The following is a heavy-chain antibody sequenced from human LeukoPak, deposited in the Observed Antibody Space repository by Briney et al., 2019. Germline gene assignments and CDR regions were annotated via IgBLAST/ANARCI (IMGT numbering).Heavy chain of an antibody. CDR3: ARGAGKYYFHGMDV. Sequence: SETLSLTCTVSGGSISSSYWSWIRQPPGKGLEWIGLIYYSGSTNFNPSLKSRVTLSLDTSKNQFSLKLISVTAADTAVYYCARGAGKYYFHGMDVWGQGTTVTVSS. V-gene: IGHV4-59*01. CDR1: GGSISSSY. CDR2: IYYSGST. J-gene: IGHJ6*02.